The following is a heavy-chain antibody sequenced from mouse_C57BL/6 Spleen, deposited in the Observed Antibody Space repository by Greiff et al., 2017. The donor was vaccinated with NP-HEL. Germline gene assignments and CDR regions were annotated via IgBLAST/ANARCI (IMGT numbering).Heavy chain of an antibody. CDR2: IDPEGGET. J-gene: IGHJ3*01. CDR3: ARWGYDHDIWFAY. Sequence: VQLQQSGAELVKPGASVKLSCTASGFNITDYYMHWVKQRTEQGLEWIGRIDPEGGETKYAPKFQGKATITADTSSNTAYLQLSSLTSEDTAVYYCARWGYDHDIWFAYWGQGTLVTVSA. D-gene: IGHD2-4*01. V-gene: IGHV14-2*01. CDR1: GFNITDYY.